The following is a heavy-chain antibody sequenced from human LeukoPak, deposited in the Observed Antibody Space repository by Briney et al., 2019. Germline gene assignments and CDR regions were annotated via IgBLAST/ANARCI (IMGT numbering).Heavy chain of an antibody. Sequence: GGSLRLSCAASGFTFSGYWMSWVRQAPGKGLEWVANIKQDGSEKNYVGSVKGRFTVSRDNAKNTLYLQMNSLRAEDTAVYYCARSSGWYDYWGQGTLVTVSS. CDR3: ARSSGWYDY. D-gene: IGHD6-19*01. CDR1: GFTFSGYW. J-gene: IGHJ4*02. V-gene: IGHV3-7*01. CDR2: IKQDGSEK.